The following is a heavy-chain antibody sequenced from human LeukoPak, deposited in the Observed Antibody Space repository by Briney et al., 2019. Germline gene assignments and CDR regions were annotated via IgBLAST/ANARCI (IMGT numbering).Heavy chain of an antibody. D-gene: IGHD3-22*01. Sequence: GGTLRLSCAVSGFTFNNYDMSWVRQAPGKGLEWVSGISASSGSTYYADSVRGRFTISKDNSKNTLFLQMNSLRAEDTALYYCAKDRPVYSYGSSAYHYDVFDIWGQGTMVTVSS. J-gene: IGHJ3*02. CDR1: GFTFNNYD. V-gene: IGHV3-23*01. CDR3: AKDRPVYSYGSSAYHYDVFDI. CDR2: ISASSGST.